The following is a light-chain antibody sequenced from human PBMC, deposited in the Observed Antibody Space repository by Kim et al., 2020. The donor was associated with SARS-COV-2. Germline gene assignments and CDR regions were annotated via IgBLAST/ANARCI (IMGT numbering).Light chain of an antibody. V-gene: IGLV3-1*01. CDR1: KLGDKY. CDR2: QDS. CDR3: QAWDSSTHNYV. Sequence: SYELTQPPSVSVSPGQTASITCSGDKLGDKYACWYQHKPGQSPVLVIYQDSKRPSGIPERFSGSNSGNTATLTISGTQAMDEADYYCQAWDSSTHNYVFGAGTKVTVL. J-gene: IGLJ1*01.